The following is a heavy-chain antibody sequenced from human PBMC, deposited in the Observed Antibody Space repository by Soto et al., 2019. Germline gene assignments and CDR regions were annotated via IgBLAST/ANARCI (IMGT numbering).Heavy chain of an antibody. CDR3: VRVARGFRP. J-gene: IGHJ5*02. D-gene: IGHD6-6*01. Sequence: QVQLQESGPGLVKPSETLSLTCTVSGGSISSYYWSWIRQPAEKGLEWIGRFDTSGSTNYNPSLKSLLTMSVDTSKNQFSLQLSSVPAADTAVYYCVRVARGFRPWGQRTLVPV. V-gene: IGHV4-4*07. CDR1: GGSISSYY. CDR2: FDTSGST.